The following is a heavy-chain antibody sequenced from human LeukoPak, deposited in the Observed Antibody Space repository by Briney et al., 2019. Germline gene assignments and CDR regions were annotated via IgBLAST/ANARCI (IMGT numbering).Heavy chain of an antibody. CDR3: ARDSGYCSGGSCYFDAFDI. V-gene: IGHV4-59*01. D-gene: IGHD2-15*01. J-gene: IGHJ3*02. CDR1: GGPISSYY. Sequence: SETLSLTCTVSGGPISSYYWSWIRQPPGKGLEWIGYIYYSGSTNYNPSLKSRVTISVDTSKNQFSLKLSSVTAADTAVYYCARDSGYCSGGSCYFDAFDIWGQGTMVTVSS. CDR2: IYYSGST.